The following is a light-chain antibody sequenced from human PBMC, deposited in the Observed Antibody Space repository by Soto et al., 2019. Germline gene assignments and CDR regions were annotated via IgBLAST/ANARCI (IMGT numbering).Light chain of an antibody. V-gene: IGKV3-20*01. CDR1: QSVSSCY. CDR2: GAS. Sequence: EIELTQSPGTLSVSPGDRATLSCRASQSVSSCYLSWYQKTPEHAPRLIIYGASSKATGIPDRFSGSGSGTDFTLTISRLEHEDFAEYYCQQYGSAPWTFGQGTKVEIK. J-gene: IGKJ1*01. CDR3: QQYGSAPWT.